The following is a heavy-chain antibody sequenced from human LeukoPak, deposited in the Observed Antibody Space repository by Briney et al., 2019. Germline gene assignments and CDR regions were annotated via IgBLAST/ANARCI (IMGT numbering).Heavy chain of an antibody. V-gene: IGHV1-2*02. CDR2: INPNSGGT. J-gene: IGHJ4*02. D-gene: IGHD1-26*01. Sequence: ASVKVSCKASGYSFTGYYMHWVRQAPGQGLEWMGWINPNSGGTKYAQKFQGRVTMTRDMSISTAYMELRRLRSDDTAVYNCERGRLSAGWEIRPKFDYWGQGTLVTVSS. CDR1: GYSFTGYY. CDR3: ERGRLSAGWEIRPKFDY.